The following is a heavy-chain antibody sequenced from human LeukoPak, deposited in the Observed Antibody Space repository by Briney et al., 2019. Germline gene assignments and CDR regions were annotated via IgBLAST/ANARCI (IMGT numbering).Heavy chain of an antibody. J-gene: IGHJ4*02. D-gene: IGHD3-16*01. CDR1: GFTFSSYA. V-gene: IGHV3-23*01. CDR2: ISGSGGST. Sequence: GGSLRLSCAASGFTFSSYAMSWVRQAPGKGLEWVSAISGSGGSTYYADSVKGRFTISRDNSKNTLYLEMNSLRAEDTAMYYCAKIFAPRGIDYWGQGTLVTVSS. CDR3: AKIFAPRGIDY.